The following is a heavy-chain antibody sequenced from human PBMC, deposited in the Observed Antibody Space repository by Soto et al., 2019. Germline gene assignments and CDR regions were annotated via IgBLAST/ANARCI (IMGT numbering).Heavy chain of an antibody. CDR2: ISSSSSTI. CDR1: GFTFSSYS. CDR3: ARDSPYSSSWYDLNWFDP. V-gene: IGHV3-48*02. J-gene: IGHJ5*02. Sequence: GGSLRLSCAASGFTFSSYSMNWVRQAPGKGLEWVSYISSSSSTIYYADSVKGRFTISRDNAKNPLYLQMNSLRDEDTAVYYCARDSPYSSSWYDLNWFDPWGQGTLVTVSS. D-gene: IGHD6-13*01.